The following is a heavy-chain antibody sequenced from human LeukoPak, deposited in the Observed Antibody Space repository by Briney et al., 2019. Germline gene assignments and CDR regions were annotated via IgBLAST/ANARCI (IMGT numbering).Heavy chain of an antibody. CDR2: IFSSGSA. J-gene: IGHJ4*02. D-gene: IGHD2-15*01. CDR1: GGSISGYY. V-gene: IGHV4-59*08. Sequence: SETLSLTCTVSGGSISGYYWSWIRQPPGKGLEWLGYIFSSGSAAYNPSLRSRVTASIDTSKNQFSLKLRSVTAADTAVYYCARWYCSGGTCFHLDDWGQGTLVTVSS. CDR3: ARWYCSGGTCFHLDD.